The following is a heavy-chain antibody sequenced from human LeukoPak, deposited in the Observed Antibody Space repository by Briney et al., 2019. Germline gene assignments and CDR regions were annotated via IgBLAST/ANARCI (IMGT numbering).Heavy chain of an antibody. D-gene: IGHD4-23*01. CDR3: ARAMDTVVSDY. V-gene: IGHV1-69*04. CDR2: IIPILGIV. Sequence: GSSVKVSCKASGGTLSSYAISWVRQAPGQGLEWMGRIIPILGIVNYAQKFQGRVTITADKSTSTAYMELSSLRSEDTAVYYCARAMDTVVSDYWGQGTLVTVSS. CDR1: GGTLSSYA. J-gene: IGHJ4*02.